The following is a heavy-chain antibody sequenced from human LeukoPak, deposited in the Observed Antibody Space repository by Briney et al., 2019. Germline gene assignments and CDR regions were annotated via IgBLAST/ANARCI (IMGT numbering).Heavy chain of an antibody. J-gene: IGHJ4*01. CDR1: GFTFNNYA. D-gene: IGHD2-2*01. CDR3: ARDTSWSFDY. V-gene: IGHV3-48*04. CDR2: VATDNGVI. Sequence: GVLRLSCATSGFTFNNYAMTWVRQAPGKGLEWISYVATDNGVISYADSVKGRFTSSRDDATNSLFLQMNTLTAEDTAVYYCARDTSWSFDYWGQGSLVIVS.